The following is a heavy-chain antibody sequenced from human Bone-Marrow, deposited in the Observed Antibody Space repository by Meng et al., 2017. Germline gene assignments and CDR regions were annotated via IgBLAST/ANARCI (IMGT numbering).Heavy chain of an antibody. J-gene: IGHJ3*02. Sequence: SLKISCAASGFTFDDYAMHWVRQAPGKGLEWVSGISWNSGSIGYADSVKGRFTISRDNAKNSLYLQMNSLRAEDTALYYCAKTRQAAAAEGVLDAFDIWGQGTRVT. CDR1: GFTFDDYA. D-gene: IGHD6-13*01. V-gene: IGHV3-9*01. CDR3: AKTRQAAAAEGVLDAFDI. CDR2: ISWNSGSI.